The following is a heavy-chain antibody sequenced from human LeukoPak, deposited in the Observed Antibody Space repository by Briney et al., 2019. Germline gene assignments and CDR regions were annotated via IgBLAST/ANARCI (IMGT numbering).Heavy chain of an antibody. V-gene: IGHV3-7*01. CDR2: INRDGSDI. CDR1: GFTFSDFW. J-gene: IGHJ4*02. D-gene: IGHD3-16*01. Sequence: PGGSLRLSCVVSGFTFSDFWISWVRQAPEKGLEWVANINRDGSDIYYVDSVKGRFTISRDNAKNSLYLHMNSLRAEGTAVYYCVTDRNRGGSYWGQGTLVTVSS. CDR3: VTDRNRGGSY.